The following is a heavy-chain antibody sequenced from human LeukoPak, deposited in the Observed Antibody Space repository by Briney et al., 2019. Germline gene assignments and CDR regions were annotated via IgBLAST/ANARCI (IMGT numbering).Heavy chain of an antibody. Sequence: SETLSFTCTVSGGSISGYYWSWIRQPPGKGLEWIGYIYYSGSTNYNPSLKSRVTISVDTSKNQFSLKLSSVTAADTAVYYCARHDTHDSSGYYPLDYWGQGTLVTVFS. CDR2: IYYSGST. J-gene: IGHJ4*02. V-gene: IGHV4-59*08. CDR1: GGSISGYY. CDR3: ARHDTHDSSGYYPLDY. D-gene: IGHD3-22*01.